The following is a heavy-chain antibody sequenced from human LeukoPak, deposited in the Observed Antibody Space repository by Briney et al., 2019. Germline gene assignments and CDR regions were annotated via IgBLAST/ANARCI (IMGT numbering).Heavy chain of an antibody. CDR2: ISVHNGDT. D-gene: IGHD5-18*01. V-gene: IGHV1-18*01. J-gene: IGHJ4*02. CDR1: GYSFITYD. CDR3: ARDLIGYSYGLMSDY. Sequence: ASVKVSCKASGYSFITYDISWVRRAPGQGLEWMGWISVHNGDTNYAQKFQGRVTMTTDTSTDTAYMELNNLTSDDTAIYYCARDLIGYSYGLMSDYWGQGTLVTVSS.